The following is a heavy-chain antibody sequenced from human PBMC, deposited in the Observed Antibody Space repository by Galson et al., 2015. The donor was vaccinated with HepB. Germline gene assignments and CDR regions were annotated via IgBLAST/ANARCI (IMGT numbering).Heavy chain of an antibody. J-gene: IGHJ4*02. CDR3: ARPRHEDGYPYYFDH. D-gene: IGHD3-22*01. V-gene: IGHV1-46*01. CDR2: INPSGGST. Sequence: SVKVSCKASGYTFTTYYMHWVRQAPGQGPEWMGTINPSGGSTSYAHKFQGRLTMTRDTSTSTVYMELSSLRSEDTAIYYCARPRHEDGYPYYFDHWGQGTLVTVSS. CDR1: GYTFTTYY.